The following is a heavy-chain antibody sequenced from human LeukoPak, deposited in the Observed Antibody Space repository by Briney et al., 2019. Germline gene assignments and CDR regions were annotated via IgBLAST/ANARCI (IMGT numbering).Heavy chain of an antibody. J-gene: IGHJ5*02. CDR2: IYYSGST. V-gene: IGHV4-59*01. D-gene: IGHD2-15*01. Sequence: SETLSLTCTVSGGSISSYYWSWIRQPPGKGLEWIGYIYYSGSTNYNPSLKSRVTISVDTSKNQFSLKLSSVTAADTAVYYCARDVGGSVCSGGSCQDNWFDPWGQGTLVTVSS. CDR1: GGSISSYY. CDR3: ARDVGGSVCSGGSCQDNWFDP.